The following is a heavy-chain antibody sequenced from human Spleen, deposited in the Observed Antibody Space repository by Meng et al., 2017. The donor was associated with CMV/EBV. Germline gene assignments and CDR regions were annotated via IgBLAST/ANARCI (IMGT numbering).Heavy chain of an antibody. CDR1: GGSISSSSYY. CDR2: IYYSGST. CDR3: ARDRIAAPPHY. V-gene: IGHV4-39*07. J-gene: IGHJ4*02. D-gene: IGHD6-6*01. Sequence: SETLSLTCTVSGGSISSSSYYWGWIRQPPGKGLEWIGSIYYSGSTYYNPSRKSRVTISVDTSKNQFSLKLSSVTPADTAVYYCARDRIAAPPHYWGQGTLVTVSS.